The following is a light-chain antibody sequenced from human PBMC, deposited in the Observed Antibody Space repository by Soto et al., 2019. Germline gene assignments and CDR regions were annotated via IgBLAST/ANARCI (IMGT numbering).Light chain of an antibody. J-gene: IGKJ2*01. Sequence: DIQMTQSPSSLSASVGDRVTITCRASQTITTYLNWYQHKPGKAPKLLIYAAISLQSGVPSRLSGSGSGTDFTLTISSLQPEDFATYYCQQTYSTPYTFGQGTKVEIK. CDR3: QQTYSTPYT. CDR2: AAI. CDR1: QTITTY. V-gene: IGKV1-39*01.